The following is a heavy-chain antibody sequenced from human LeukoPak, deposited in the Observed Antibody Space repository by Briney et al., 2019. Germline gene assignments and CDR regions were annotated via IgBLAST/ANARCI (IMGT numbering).Heavy chain of an antibody. CDR3: ARHYYGSGSYVDY. D-gene: IGHD3-10*01. CDR2: IYYSGSN. J-gene: IGHJ4*02. V-gene: IGHV4-39*01. CDR1: GGSVSSSSYY. Sequence: SESLSLTCTVSGGSVSSSSYYWGWIRQPPGKGLEWIGSIYYSGSNYYNPSLKSRVTMSVDTSKNQFSLKLSSVTAADTAVYYCARHYYGSGSYVDYWGQGTLVTVSS.